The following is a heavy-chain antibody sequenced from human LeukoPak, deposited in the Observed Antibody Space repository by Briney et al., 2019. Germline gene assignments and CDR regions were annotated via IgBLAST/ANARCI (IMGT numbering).Heavy chain of an antibody. V-gene: IGHV1-8*01. J-gene: IGHJ5*02. Sequence: ASVKVSCKASGYTFTSYDINWVRQATGQGLEWMGWMNPNSGNTGYAQKFQGRVTMTRNTSISTAYMELSSLRSEDTAVYYYARDLQHMNWFDPWGQGTLVTVSS. CDR1: GYTFTSYD. CDR3: ARDLQHMNWFDP. CDR2: MNPNSGNT.